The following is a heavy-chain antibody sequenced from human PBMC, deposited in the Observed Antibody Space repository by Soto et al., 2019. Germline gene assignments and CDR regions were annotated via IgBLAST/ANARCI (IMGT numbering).Heavy chain of an antibody. V-gene: IGHV1-69*12. CDR3: ASDKDRLQLGGNYYYILDV. J-gene: IGHJ6*02. D-gene: IGHD5-12*01. Sequence: QVQLEQSGAEVKKPGSSVKVSCKASGGTFSNSAISWVRQAPGHGLEWMGGIMPIFRTPDYAQKFQGRVTITADESTSTAYMELTGLRSDDTAVYYCASDKDRLQLGGNYYYILDVWGQGTTVTVSS. CDR2: IMPIFRTP. CDR1: GGTFSNSA.